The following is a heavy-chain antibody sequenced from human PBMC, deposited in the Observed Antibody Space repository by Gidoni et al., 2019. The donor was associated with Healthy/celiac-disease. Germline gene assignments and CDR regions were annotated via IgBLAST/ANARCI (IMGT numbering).Heavy chain of an antibody. CDR3: TSLVVPAAMSAFDI. V-gene: IGHV3-73*01. D-gene: IGHD2-2*01. J-gene: IGHJ3*02. Sequence: EVQLVESGGGLVQPGGSLKLSCAASGFTFSGSAMHWVRQASGKGLEWVGRIRSKANSYATAYAASVKGRFTISRDDSKNTAYLQMNSLKTEDTAVYYCTSLVVPAAMSAFDIWGQGTMVTVSS. CDR1: GFTFSGSA. CDR2: IRSKANSYAT.